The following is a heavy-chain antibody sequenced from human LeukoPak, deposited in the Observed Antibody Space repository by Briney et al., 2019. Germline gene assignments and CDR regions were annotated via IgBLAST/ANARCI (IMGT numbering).Heavy chain of an antibody. CDR3: AKEGAVISFDY. V-gene: IGHV3-9*01. J-gene: IGHJ4*02. CDR1: GFTFDDYA. Sequence: GGSLRLSCAASGFTFDDYAMHWVRQAPGKGLEWVSGISWNSGSIGYADSVKGRFTISRDNAKNSLYLQMNSLRAEDTALYYCAKEGAVISFDYWGQGTLVTVSS. CDR2: ISWNSGSI. D-gene: IGHD3-10*01.